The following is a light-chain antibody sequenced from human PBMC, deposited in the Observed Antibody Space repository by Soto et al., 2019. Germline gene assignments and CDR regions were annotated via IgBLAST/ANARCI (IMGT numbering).Light chain of an antibody. J-gene: IGKJ1*01. CDR3: QQYNCYPWT. CDR1: QSISSW. CDR2: KAS. Sequence: DIQMTQSPSTLSASVGDRVTLTCRASQSISSWLAWYQQKPGKAPKLLIYKASSLESGVPSRFSGSGSGTEFTLTSSIQHPDYFASYCCQQYNCYPWTFGQGTKLEIK. V-gene: IGKV1-5*03.